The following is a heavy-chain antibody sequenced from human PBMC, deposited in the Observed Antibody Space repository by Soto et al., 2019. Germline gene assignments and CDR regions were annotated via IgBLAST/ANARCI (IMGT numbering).Heavy chain of an antibody. V-gene: IGHV3-23*01. CDR1: GFTFSSYA. CDR2: ISGSGGST. Sequence: GGSLRLSCAASGFTFSSYAMSWVRQAPGKGLEWVSAISGSGGSTYYADSVKGRFTISRDNSKNTLYLQMNSLSAEDTAVYYCAKAYDYGDYYYYYYMDVWGKGTTVTVSS. J-gene: IGHJ6*03. D-gene: IGHD4-17*01. CDR3: AKAYDYGDYYYYYYMDV.